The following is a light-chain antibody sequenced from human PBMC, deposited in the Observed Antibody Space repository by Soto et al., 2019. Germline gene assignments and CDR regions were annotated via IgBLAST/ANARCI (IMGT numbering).Light chain of an antibody. CDR1: SSDVGAYNY. V-gene: IGLV2-14*01. J-gene: IGLJ3*02. CDR2: DVS. CDR3: SSYTTATTRV. Sequence: QSALTQPASVSGSPGQSITISCTGTSSDVGAYNYVSWYQQHPGKVPKLMIFDVSNRPSGVSNRFSGSKSGNTASLTISGLQAEDEAGYYCSSYTTATTRVFGGGTKLTVL.